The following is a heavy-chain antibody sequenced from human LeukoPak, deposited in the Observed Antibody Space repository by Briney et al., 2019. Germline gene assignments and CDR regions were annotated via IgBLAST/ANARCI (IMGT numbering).Heavy chain of an antibody. CDR3: ARQHDSYHYYYVDV. Sequence: SESLSLTCAVSGYSISSGYYWIWIRQPPGKGLEWIGSLYHSDSIYYNPSLESRVTMSVDTSKNQFSLKLSFVTAADTAVYYCARQHDSYHYYYVDVWGKGTTVTVSS. J-gene: IGHJ6*03. D-gene: IGHD6-13*01. CDR1: GYSISSGYY. V-gene: IGHV4-38-2*01. CDR2: LYHSDSI.